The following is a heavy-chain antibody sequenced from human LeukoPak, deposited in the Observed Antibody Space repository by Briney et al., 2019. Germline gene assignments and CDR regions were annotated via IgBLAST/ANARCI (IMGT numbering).Heavy chain of an antibody. Sequence: PGGSLRLSCAASGFTVSSNYMSWVRQAPGKGLEWVSVIYSGGSTYYADSVKGRFTISRDNSKNTLYLQMNSLRAEDTAVYYCAKEPRLHLFSIRSTSYFDYWGQGTLVTVSS. V-gene: IGHV3-53*01. J-gene: IGHJ4*02. CDR3: AKEPRLHLFSIRSTSYFDY. CDR2: IYSGGST. CDR1: GFTVSSNY.